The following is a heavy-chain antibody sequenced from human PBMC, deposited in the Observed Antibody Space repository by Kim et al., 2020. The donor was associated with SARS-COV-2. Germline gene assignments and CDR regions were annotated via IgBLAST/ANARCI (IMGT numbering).Heavy chain of an antibody. V-gene: IGHV4-59*08. CDR1: GGSISSYY. Sequence: SETLSLTCTVSGGSISSYYWSWIRQPPGKGLEWIGYIYYSGSTNYNPSLKSRVTISVDTSKNQFSLKLSSVTAADTAVYYCARLTVRGSTNWFDPWGQGTLVTVSS. CDR2: IYYSGST. D-gene: IGHD3-10*01. J-gene: IGHJ5*02. CDR3: ARLTVRGSTNWFDP.